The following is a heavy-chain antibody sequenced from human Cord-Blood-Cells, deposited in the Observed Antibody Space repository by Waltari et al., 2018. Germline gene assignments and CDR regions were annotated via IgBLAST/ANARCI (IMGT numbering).Heavy chain of an antibody. CDR3: ATVLRYCSGGSCYSYYYGMDV. CDR1: GYTFPDYS. Sequence: EVQLVQSGAEVKKPGSTVKISCKVSGYTFPDYSMHWVQESSVYWLEWMGLVDPEDGETIYAEKFQGRVTITADTSTDTAYMELSSLRSEDTAVYYCATVLRYCSGGSCYSYYYGMDVWGQGTTVTVSS. CDR2: VDPEDGET. J-gene: IGHJ6*02. D-gene: IGHD2-15*01. V-gene: IGHV1-69-2*01.